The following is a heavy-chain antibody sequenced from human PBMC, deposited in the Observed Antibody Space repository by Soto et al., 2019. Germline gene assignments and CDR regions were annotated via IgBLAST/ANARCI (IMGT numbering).Heavy chain of an antibody. CDR2: IIPIFGTA. J-gene: IGHJ4*02. D-gene: IGHD3-22*01. CDR1: GGTFSSYA. V-gene: IGHV1-69*13. CDR3: ARDSTTMIVEPDSDY. Sequence: GASVKVSCKASGGTFSSYAISWVRQAPGQGLEWMGGIIPIFGTANYAQKFQGRVTITADESTSTAYMELSSLRSEDTAVYYCARDSTTMIVEPDSDYWGQGTLVTVSS.